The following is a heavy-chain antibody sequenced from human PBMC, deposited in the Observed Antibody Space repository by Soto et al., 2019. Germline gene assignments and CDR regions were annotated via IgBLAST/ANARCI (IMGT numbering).Heavy chain of an antibody. J-gene: IGHJ6*02. CDR1: GCSICGHY. D-gene: IGHD2-21*02. V-gene: IGHV4-59*11. CDR2: MYNTWST. Sequence: SESLSLTCTPSGCSICGHYWSWIRPPPGKGLEWIGYMYNTWSTVYNPSFKSRVTISVDTSKNQFSLKLNSVTAADTAVYYCARDLWGYCGTDCYPLDVWGQGTTVT. CDR3: ARDLWGYCGTDCYPLDV.